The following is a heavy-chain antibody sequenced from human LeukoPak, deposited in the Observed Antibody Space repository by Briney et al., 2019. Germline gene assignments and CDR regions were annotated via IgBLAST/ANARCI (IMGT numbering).Heavy chain of an antibody. CDR2: ISGSGGST. V-gene: IGHV3-23*01. Sequence: GGSLRLSCAASGFTFSSYAMNWVRQAPGKGLEWVSAISGSGGSTYYADSVKGRFTISRDNSKNTLYLQMNSLRAEDTAVYYCAKKGALEWELLGYWGQGTLVTVSS. J-gene: IGHJ4*02. D-gene: IGHD1-26*01. CDR3: AKKGALEWELLGY. CDR1: GFTFSSYA.